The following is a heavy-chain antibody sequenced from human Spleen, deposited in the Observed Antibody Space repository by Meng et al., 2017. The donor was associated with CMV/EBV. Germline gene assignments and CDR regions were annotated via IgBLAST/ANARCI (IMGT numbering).Heavy chain of an antibody. D-gene: IGHD1-7*01. Sequence: GESLKISCAASGFIFSDYYMNWIRQAPGKGLEWVSYISSSGSTIYYADSVRGRFTISRDNTKNSLYLQMNSLRAEDTAVYYCARAYWNYDWLYYYYGMDVWGQGTTVTVSS. V-gene: IGHV3-11*01. J-gene: IGHJ6*02. CDR2: ISSSGSTI. CDR1: GFIFSDYY. CDR3: ARAYWNYDWLYYYYGMDV.